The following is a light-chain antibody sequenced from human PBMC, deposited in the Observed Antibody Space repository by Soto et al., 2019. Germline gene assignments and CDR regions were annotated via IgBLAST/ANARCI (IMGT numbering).Light chain of an antibody. V-gene: IGLV2-14*01. J-gene: IGLJ2*01. CDR2: DVS. CDR1: SSDVGGYNY. CDR3: ISYTSSCVV. Sequence: QSALTQPASVSGSPGQSITISCTGTSSDVGGYNYVSWYQQHPGKAPKPMIYDVSKRPSGVSNRFSGSKSGNTASLTISGLQAEDEADYYCISYTSSCVVFGGGTKVTAL.